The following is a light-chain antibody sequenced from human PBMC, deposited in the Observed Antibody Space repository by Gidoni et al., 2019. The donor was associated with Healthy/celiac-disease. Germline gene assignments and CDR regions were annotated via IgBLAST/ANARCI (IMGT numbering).Light chain of an antibody. CDR3: QQYYSTPLT. J-gene: IGKJ4*01. CDR1: QSVLYSSNNKNY. V-gene: IGKV4-1*01. Sequence: VMTPPPHSLAVSLGERATINCKSSQSVLYSSNNKNYLAWYQQKPGQPPKLLIYWASTRESGVPDRFSGSGSGTDFTLTISSLQAEDVAVYYCQQYYSTPLTFXGXTKVEIK. CDR2: WAS.